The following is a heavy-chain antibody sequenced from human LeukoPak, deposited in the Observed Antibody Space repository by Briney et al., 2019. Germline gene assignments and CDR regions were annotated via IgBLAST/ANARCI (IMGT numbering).Heavy chain of an antibody. CDR1: GFTFSNYA. CDR3: AKSAHYFDISYFDC. CDR2: MSYDGSHE. V-gene: IGHV3-30*04. J-gene: IGHJ4*02. Sequence: GGSLRLSCVVSGFTFSNYAMHWVRQAPGQAPGKGLEWVAVMSYDGSHEYYADSVRGRFTISRDDSKNALLLQMNSLRVGDTAVFYCAKSAHYFDISYFDCWGQGTLVTVSP. D-gene: IGHD3-22*01.